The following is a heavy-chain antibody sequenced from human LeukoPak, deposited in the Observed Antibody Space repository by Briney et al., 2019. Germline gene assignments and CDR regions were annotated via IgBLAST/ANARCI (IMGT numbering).Heavy chain of an antibody. Sequence: GGSLRLSCAASGFTFSNYAMSWVRQAPGKGLEWVSGISGSGGGTYYADSVKGRRFTISRDNSKNTLYLQMNSLRPEDTAVYYCAKPDDSSGYYYGYYFDYWGQGTLVTVSS. CDR3: AKPDDSSGYYYGYYFDY. D-gene: IGHD3-22*01. V-gene: IGHV3-23*01. J-gene: IGHJ4*02. CDR1: GFTFSNYA. CDR2: ISGSGGGT.